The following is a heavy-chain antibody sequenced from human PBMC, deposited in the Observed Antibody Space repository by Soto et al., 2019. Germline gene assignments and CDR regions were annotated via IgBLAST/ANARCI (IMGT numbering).Heavy chain of an antibody. V-gene: IGHV3-21*01. J-gene: IGHJ5*02. D-gene: IGHD6-13*01. Sequence: PGGSLRLSCAASGFTFRSFTMNWVRQAPGKGLEWVSTISSNSANIYYTDALRGRFTISRDNAKNSLHLQMNSLRAEDTAVYYCTRDASRDSSARGWFDPWGPGTLVTVSS. CDR3: TRDASRDSSARGWFDP. CDR2: ISSNSANI. CDR1: GFTFRSFT.